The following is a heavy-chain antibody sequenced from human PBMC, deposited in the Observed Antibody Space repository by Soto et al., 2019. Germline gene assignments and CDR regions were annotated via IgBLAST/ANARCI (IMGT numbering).Heavy chain of an antibody. Sequence: SVKDSCKAYGGTFSTYAISWVRQAPGQGLEWMGGIIPIFGTADYAQKFQGRVTITADESTSTAYMELSSLRSEDTAVYYCARVVASTTNNWFDPWGQGTLVTVSS. V-gene: IGHV1-69*13. CDR2: IIPIFGTA. J-gene: IGHJ5*02. CDR1: GGTFSTYA. D-gene: IGHD2-15*01. CDR3: ARVVASTTNNWFDP.